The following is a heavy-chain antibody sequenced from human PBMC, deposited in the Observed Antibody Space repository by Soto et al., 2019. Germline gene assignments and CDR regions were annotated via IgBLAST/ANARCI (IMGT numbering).Heavy chain of an antibody. CDR3: ARAYSPRGRFDP. CDR1: GGSISSGGYY. J-gene: IGHJ5*02. CDR2: IYYSGST. V-gene: IGHV4-31*03. D-gene: IGHD3-10*01. Sequence: SETLSLTCTASGGSISSGGYYWSWIRQHPGKGLEWIGYIYYSGSTYYNPSLKSRVTISVDTSKNQFSLKLSSVTAADTAVYYCARAYSPRGRFDPWGQGTLVTVSS.